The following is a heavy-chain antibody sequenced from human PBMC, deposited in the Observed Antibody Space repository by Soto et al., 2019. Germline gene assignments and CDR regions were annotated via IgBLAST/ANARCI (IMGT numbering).Heavy chain of an antibody. CDR3: ARARSTGIGFALEY. D-gene: IGHD3-10*01. V-gene: IGHV3-48*01. Sequence: PGGSLRLSCAASGFTFSSYSMNWVRQAPGKGLEWVSYISTSSSTIYYADSVKGRFTISRDNAKNSLYLQMNSLRAEDTAVYYSARARSTGIGFALEYWGQGTLVTVSS. CDR1: GFTFSSYS. J-gene: IGHJ4*02. CDR2: ISTSSSTI.